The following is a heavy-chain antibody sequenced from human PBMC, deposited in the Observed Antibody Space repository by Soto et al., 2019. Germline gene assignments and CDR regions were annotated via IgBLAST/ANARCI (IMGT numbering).Heavy chain of an antibody. CDR3: AGYIVVVPAAKEYYYYYYGMDV. V-gene: IGHV4-39*01. CDR1: GGSISSSSYY. D-gene: IGHD2-2*01. Sequence: SETLSLTCTVSGGSISSSSYYWGWIRQPPGKGLEWIGSIYYSGSTYYNPSLKSRVTISVDTSKNQFSLKLSSVTAADTAVYYCAGYIVVVPAAKEYYYYYYGMDVWGQGTTVTVSS. CDR2: IYYSGST. J-gene: IGHJ6*02.